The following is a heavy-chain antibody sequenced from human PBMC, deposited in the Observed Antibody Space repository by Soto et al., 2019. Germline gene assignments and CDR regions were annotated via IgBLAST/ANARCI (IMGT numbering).Heavy chain of an antibody. V-gene: IGHV1-46*01. J-gene: IGHJ4*02. CDR2: INPSGGST. CDR3: AREYSSGWYLSDY. Sequence: ASAKVSCKASGYTFTSYYMHWVRQAPGQGLEWMGIINPSGGSTSYAQKFQGRVTMTRDTSTSTVYMELSSLRSGDTAVYYCAREYSSGWYLSDYWGQGTLVTVSS. D-gene: IGHD6-19*01. CDR1: GYTFTSYY.